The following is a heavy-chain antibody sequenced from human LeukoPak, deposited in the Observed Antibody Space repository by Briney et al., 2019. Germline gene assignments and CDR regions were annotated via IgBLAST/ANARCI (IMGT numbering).Heavy chain of an antibody. V-gene: IGHV3-48*01. CDR3: ARDRLHYGEYEKTFDY. Sequence: GGSLRLSCAASGFTFSSYSMNWARQAPGKGLEWVSYISYSSSTIYYADSVKGRFTISRDNGKNSLYPQMNSLRAEDTAAYYCARDRLHYGEYEKTFDYWGQGTLVTVSS. D-gene: IGHD4-17*01. J-gene: IGHJ4*02. CDR2: ISYSSSTI. CDR1: GFTFSSYS.